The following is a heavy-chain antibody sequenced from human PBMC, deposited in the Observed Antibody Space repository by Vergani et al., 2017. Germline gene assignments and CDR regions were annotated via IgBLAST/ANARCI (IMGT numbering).Heavy chain of an antibody. Sequence: QVQLVQSGAAVKKPGASVKLSCKSSGYIFNSYYIHWVRQAPGQGLEWMGLLDPRGGPPTYAEKFEGRVTLTSDTSTSTAYMELSRLRSDDTAVYYCARVELWFGGGWFDPWGQGTLVTVSS. D-gene: IGHD3-10*01. J-gene: IGHJ5*02. CDR3: ARVELWFGGGWFDP. V-gene: IGHV1-46*02. CDR2: LDPRGGPP. CDR1: GYIFNSYY.